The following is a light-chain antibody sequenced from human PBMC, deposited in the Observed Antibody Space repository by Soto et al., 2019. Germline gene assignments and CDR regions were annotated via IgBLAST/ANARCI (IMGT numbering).Light chain of an antibody. Sequence: QSVLTKPPSASGTPGQRVTISCSGSSSNIGSNYVHWYQQLPGTAPKLLIHTNNQRPSRVPDRFSGSKSGTSASLAISGLQFEYEADYYCAAWDSSLLWVVVTGANVTVL. CDR1: SSNIGSNY. CDR3: AAWDSSLLWV. V-gene: IGLV1-44*01. J-gene: IGLJ1*01. CDR2: TNN.